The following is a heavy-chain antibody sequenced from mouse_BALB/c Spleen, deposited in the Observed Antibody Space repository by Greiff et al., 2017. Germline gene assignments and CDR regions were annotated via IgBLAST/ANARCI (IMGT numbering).Heavy chain of an antibody. D-gene: IGHD1-2*01. J-gene: IGHJ4*01. CDR1: GYTFTSYW. Sequence: VQLQQPGAELVKPGASVKLSCKASGYTFTSYWMHWVKQRPGQGLEWIGEIDPSDSYTNYNQKFKGKATLTVDKSSSTAYMQLSSLTSEDSAVYYCAITTATRYAMDYWGQGTSVTVSS. CDR2: IDPSDSYT. CDR3: AITTATRYAMDY. V-gene: IGHV1-69*02.